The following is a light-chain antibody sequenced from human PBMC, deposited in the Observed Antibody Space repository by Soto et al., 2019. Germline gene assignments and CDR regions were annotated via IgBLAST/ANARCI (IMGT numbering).Light chain of an antibody. J-gene: IGKJ4*01. CDR1: QSITSNF. CDR2: DAS. V-gene: IGKV3D-20*01. Sequence: IVFTQSPVTLSLSPGEKATLSCGASQSITSNFVAWYQKKPGLAPRLLIFDASTRAIGIPDRFSGSGSGTDFTLTIRGLEPEDSAVYYCHHFADSPTFGGGTKVEIK. CDR3: HHFADSPT.